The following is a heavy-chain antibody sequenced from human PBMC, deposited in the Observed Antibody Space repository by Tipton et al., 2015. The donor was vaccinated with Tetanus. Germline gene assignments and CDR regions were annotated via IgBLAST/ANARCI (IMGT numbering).Heavy chain of an antibody. V-gene: IGHV4-39*01. Sequence: TLSLTCTVSGGSISSSSYYWGWIRQPPGKGLEWIGSIYYSGSTYYNPSLKSRVTISVDTSKNQFSLKLSSVTAADTAVYYCARQDYSNYVVIFDYWGQGTLVTVSS. CDR1: GGSISSSSYY. CDR2: IYYSGST. CDR3: ARQDYSNYVVIFDY. J-gene: IGHJ4*02. D-gene: IGHD4-11*01.